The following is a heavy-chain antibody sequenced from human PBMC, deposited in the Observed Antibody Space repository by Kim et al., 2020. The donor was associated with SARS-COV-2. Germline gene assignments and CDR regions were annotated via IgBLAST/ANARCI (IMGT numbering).Heavy chain of an antibody. CDR2: FDPEDGET. V-gene: IGHV1-24*01. CDR3: ATTKPWLTPNWFDP. D-gene: IGHD3-9*01. J-gene: IGHJ5*02. Sequence: PSVKVSCKVSGYTLIELSLHWVRQAPGKGLEWMGGFDPEDGETIYAQKFQGRVTMTEDTSTDIAYMELSSLRSEDTAVYYCATTKPWLTPNWFDPWGQGTLVTVSS. CDR1: GYTLIELS.